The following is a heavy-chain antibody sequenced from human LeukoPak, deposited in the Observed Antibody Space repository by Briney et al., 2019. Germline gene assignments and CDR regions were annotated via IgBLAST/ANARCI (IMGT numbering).Heavy chain of an antibody. CDR3: AMATDSYQFDY. V-gene: IGHV3-21*01. D-gene: IGHD5-24*01. J-gene: IGHJ4*02. CDR1: GFSIRSYS. Sequence: PGGSLRLSCAASGFSIRSYSMNWVRQAPGKGLEWVSSISIGGSDIYYADSVKGRFTISRDNGKNSLYLQMNSLRAEDTAVYYCAMATDSYQFDYWGQGTLVTVSS. CDR2: ISIGGSDI.